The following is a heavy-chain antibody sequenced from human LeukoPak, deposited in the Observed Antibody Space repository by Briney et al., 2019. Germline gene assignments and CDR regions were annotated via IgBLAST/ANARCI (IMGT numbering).Heavy chain of an antibody. D-gene: IGHD3-3*01. V-gene: IGHV4-31*03. CDR3: ARDTNYDFWSGYSGFSDYGMDV. J-gene: IGHJ6*02. CDR1: GGSISSGGYY. Sequence: SQTLSLTCTVSGGSISSGGYYWSWIRQHPGKGLEWIGYVYYSGSTYYNPSLKSRVTISVDTSKNQFSLKLSSVTAADTAVYYCARDTNYDFWSGYSGFSDYGMDVWGQGTLVTVSS. CDR2: VYYSGST.